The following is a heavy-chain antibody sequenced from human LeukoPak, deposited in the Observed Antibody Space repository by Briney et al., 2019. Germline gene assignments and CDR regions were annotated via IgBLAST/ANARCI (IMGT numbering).Heavy chain of an antibody. D-gene: IGHD3-22*01. CDR1: GGSTSSYY. Sequence: SETLSLTCTVSGGSTSSYYWSWIRQPPGKGLGWIAYIYYSGSTNYNPSLRSRVTISVDTSKNQFSLNLSSVTAADTAVYYCARLPNYYDSTGYDYWGQGTLVTVSS. CDR3: ARLPNYYDSTGYDY. V-gene: IGHV4-59*08. J-gene: IGHJ4*02. CDR2: IYYSGST.